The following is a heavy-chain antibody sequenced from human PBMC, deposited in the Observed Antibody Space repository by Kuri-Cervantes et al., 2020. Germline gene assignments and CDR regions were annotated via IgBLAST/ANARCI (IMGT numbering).Heavy chain of an antibody. J-gene: IGHJ4*02. CDR1: GYTFTSYY. Sequence: GGSLRLSCKASGYTFTSYYMHWVRQAPGQGLEWMGIINPSGGSTSYAQKFQGRVTMTRDTSTSTVYMELSSLRSDDTAVYYCARGGSSGCLDYWGQGTLVTVSS. V-gene: IGHV1-46*01. CDR3: ARGGSSGCLDY. D-gene: IGHD6-19*01. CDR2: INPSGGST.